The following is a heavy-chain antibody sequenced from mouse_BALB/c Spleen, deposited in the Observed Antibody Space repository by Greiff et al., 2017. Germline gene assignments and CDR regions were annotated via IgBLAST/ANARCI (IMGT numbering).Heavy chain of an antibody. D-gene: IGHD2-13*01. CDR1: GFSLTSYG. CDR2: IWSDGST. Sequence: VNLVESGPDLVAPSQSLSITCTVSGFSLTSYGVHWVRQPPGKGLEWLVVIWSDGSTTYNSALKSRLSISKDNSKSQVFLKMNSLQTDDTAMYYCARSSDGDYGYAMDYWGQGTSVTVSA. J-gene: IGHJ4*01. V-gene: IGHV2-6*02. CDR3: ARSSDGDYGYAMDY.